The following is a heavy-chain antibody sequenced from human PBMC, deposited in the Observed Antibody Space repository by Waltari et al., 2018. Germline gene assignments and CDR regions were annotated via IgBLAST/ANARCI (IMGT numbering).Heavy chain of an antibody. D-gene: IGHD5-12*01. CDR1: GFTFSSYA. V-gene: IGHV3-23*01. CDR2: ISGSGGST. CDR3: AKNSGYEGLAFDI. Sequence: EVQLLESGGGLVQPGGSLRLSCAASGFTFSSYAMSWVRQAPGKGLEWVSSISGSGGSTYAADSLKGRFTISRDNSKNTLYLQMNSLRAEDTAVYYCAKNSGYEGLAFDIWGQGTMVTVSS. J-gene: IGHJ3*02.